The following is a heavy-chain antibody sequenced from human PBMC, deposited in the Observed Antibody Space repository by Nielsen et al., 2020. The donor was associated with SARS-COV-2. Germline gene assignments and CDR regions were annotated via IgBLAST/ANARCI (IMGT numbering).Heavy chain of an antibody. V-gene: IGHV4-59*13. CDR2: IYYSGST. D-gene: IGHD6-19*01. Sequence: SETPSLTCTVSGGSISSYYWSWIRQPPGKGLEWIGYIYYSGSTNYNPSLKSRVTISVDTSKNQFSLKLSSVTAADTAVYYCASRYSSGWSYYYYYGMDVWGQGTTVTVSS. CDR1: GGSISSYY. J-gene: IGHJ6*02. CDR3: ASRYSSGWSYYYYYGMDV.